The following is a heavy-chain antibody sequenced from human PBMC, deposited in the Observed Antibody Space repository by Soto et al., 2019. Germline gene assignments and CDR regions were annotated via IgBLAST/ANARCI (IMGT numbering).Heavy chain of an antibody. CDR3: AHRKYYGSGSYYNVDYFDY. Sequence: QITLKESGPTLVKPTQTLTLTCTFSGFSLSTSGVGVGWIRQPPGKALEWLALIYWDDDKRYSPSLKSRLTITKDTSKNQVVLTMTNMDPVDTATYYGAHRKYYGSGSYYNVDYFDYWGQGTLVTVSS. J-gene: IGHJ4*02. V-gene: IGHV2-5*02. CDR2: IYWDDDK. D-gene: IGHD3-10*01. CDR1: GFSLSTSGVG.